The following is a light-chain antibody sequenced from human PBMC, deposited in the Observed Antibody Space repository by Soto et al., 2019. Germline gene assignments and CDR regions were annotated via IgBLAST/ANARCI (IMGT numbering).Light chain of an antibody. V-gene: IGLV2-23*02. CDR2: EVS. CDR3: CSYAGTSALV. Sequence: QSALTQPASVSGSPGQSITISCTGTNSDIGSYDLVSWYQLHPGKAPKLMIYEVSKRPSGLSNRFSGSKSGNTASLTISGLQAEDGADYYCCSYAGTSALVFGGGTKLTVL. CDR1: NSDIGSYDL. J-gene: IGLJ2*01.